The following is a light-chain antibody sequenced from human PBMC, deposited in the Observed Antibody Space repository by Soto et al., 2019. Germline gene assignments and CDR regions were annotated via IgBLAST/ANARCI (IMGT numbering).Light chain of an antibody. V-gene: IGLV2-14*01. CDR1: SSDVGGYNY. CDR2: DVS. Sequence: QSVLTQPASVSGSPGQSITISCTGTSSDVGGYNYVSWYQQRPGKAPKLMIYDVSNRPSGVSNRFSGSKSGNTASLTISGLQAEDEADYYCSSYTSSSTLDVFGTGTKVTFL. CDR3: SSYTSSSTLDV. J-gene: IGLJ1*01.